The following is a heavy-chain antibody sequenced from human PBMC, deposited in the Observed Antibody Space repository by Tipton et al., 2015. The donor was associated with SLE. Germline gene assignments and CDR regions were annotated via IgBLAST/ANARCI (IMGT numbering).Heavy chain of an antibody. D-gene: IGHD3-10*01. CDR2: INHSGST. V-gene: IGHV4-34*01. CDR3: ARAGWFGELLYAFDI. Sequence: TLSLTCAVYGGSFSGYYWSWIRQPPGKGLEWIGEINHSGSTNYNPSLKSRVTISVDTSKNQFSLKLSSVTAADTAVYYCARAGWFGELLYAFDIWGQGTMVTVSS. CDR1: GGSFSGYY. J-gene: IGHJ3*02.